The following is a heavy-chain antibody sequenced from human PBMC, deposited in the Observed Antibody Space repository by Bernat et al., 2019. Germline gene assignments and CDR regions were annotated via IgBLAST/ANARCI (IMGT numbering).Heavy chain of an antibody. J-gene: IGHJ6*03. CDR1: GGTFSSYA. Sequence: QVQLVQSGAEVKKPGSSVKVSCKASGGTFSSYAISWVRQAPGQGLEWMGGIIPIFGTANYEQKFQGRVTITADESTSTAYMELSSLRSEDTAVYYCARTLRDYDFWSGYPHYYYMDVWGKGTTVTVSS. CDR2: IIPIFGTA. D-gene: IGHD3-3*01. V-gene: IGHV1-69*01. CDR3: ARTLRDYDFWSGYPHYYYMDV.